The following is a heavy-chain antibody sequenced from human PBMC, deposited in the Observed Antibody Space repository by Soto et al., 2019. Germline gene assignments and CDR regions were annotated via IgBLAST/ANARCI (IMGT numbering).Heavy chain of an antibody. CDR2: IFSNDEN. Sequence: QVTLKESGPVLVKPTETLTLTCTVSGFSLSNARMGVSWIRQPPGKALEWLAHIFSNDENSYSTSLKSRLNISKDTPKSQVVLTMTNMDPADTGTYYCARIQGLWDGGTEDWFDPWGQGTLVTVSS. J-gene: IGHJ5*02. V-gene: IGHV2-26*01. CDR1: GFSLSNARMG. D-gene: IGHD1-1*01. CDR3: ARIQGLWDGGTEDWFDP.